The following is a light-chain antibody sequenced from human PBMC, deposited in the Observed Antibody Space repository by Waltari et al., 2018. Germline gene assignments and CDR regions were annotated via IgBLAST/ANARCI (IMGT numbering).Light chain of an antibody. V-gene: IGKV2-28*01. CDR1: QSLLHSNGYNY. Sequence: DIVMTQSPLSLPVTPGEPASISCRSSQSLLHSNGYNYLDWYLQKPGQSPPLLIYLGTNRASGVPDRFSGSGSGTDYTLKISRVEAEDVGVYYCMQARQTPWTFGQGTKVEIK. CDR2: LGT. CDR3: MQARQTPWT. J-gene: IGKJ1*01.